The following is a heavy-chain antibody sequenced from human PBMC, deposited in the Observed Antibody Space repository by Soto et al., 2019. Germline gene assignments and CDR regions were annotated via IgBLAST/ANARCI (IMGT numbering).Heavy chain of an antibody. CDR2: INHSGST. V-gene: IGHV4-34*01. D-gene: IGHD3-16*02. CDR1: GGSFSGYY. J-gene: IGHJ6*02. Sequence: SETLSLTCAVYGGSFSGYYWSWIRQPPGKGLEWIGEINHSGSTNYNPSLKSRVTISVDTSKNQFSLKLSSVTAADTAVYYCARGHDSYRHYGIDVWGQGTTVTVSS. CDR3: ARGHDSYRHYGIDV.